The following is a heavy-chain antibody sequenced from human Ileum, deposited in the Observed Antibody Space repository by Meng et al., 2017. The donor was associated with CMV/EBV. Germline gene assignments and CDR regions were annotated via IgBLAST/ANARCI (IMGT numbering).Heavy chain of an antibody. D-gene: IGHD1-14*01. V-gene: IGHV3-15*01. Sequence: GGSLRLSCTASGFNMRGHWMSWLRQAPGKGLEWVGRIKSKTDGGTTDYAAPVKGRFTISRDDSKNTLYLQMNSLKTEDTAVYYCTTGTGFYWGQGTLVTVSS. CDR3: TTGTGFY. CDR1: GFNMRGHW. CDR2: IKSKTDGGTT. J-gene: IGHJ4*02.